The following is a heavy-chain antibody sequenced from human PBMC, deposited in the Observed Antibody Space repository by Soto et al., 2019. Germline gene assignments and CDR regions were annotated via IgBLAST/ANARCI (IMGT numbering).Heavy chain of an antibody. J-gene: IGHJ2*01. D-gene: IGHD2-2*01. CDR1: GGTFSSYT. Sequence: QVQLVQSGAEVKKPGSSVKVSCKASGGTFSSYTISWVRQAPGQGLEWMGRIIPILGIANYAQKFQGRVTIPADKTTSKAYMGVSRLRSEDTAVYYCAGDGGGVVVPAADWYFDLWGRGTLVTVSS. V-gene: IGHV1-69*08. CDR2: IIPILGIA. CDR3: AGDGGGVVVPAADWYFDL.